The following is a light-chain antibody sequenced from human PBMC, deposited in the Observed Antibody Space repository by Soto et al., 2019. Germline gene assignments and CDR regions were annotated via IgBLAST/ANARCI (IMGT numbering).Light chain of an antibody. Sequence: QPGSVSGSPGQSITISCTGTSSDVGGYNYVSWYQQHPGKAPKLMIYDVSNRPSGVSNRFSGSKSGNTASLTISGLQAEDEADYYCSSYTSSSSPYVFGTGTKLTVL. CDR2: DVS. V-gene: IGLV2-14*01. J-gene: IGLJ1*01. CDR1: SSDVGGYNY. CDR3: SSYTSSSSPYV.